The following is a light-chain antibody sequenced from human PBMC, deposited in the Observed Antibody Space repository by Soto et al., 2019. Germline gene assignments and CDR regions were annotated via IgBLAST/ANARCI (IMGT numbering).Light chain of an antibody. J-gene: IGLJ3*02. Sequence: QTVVTQEPSLTVSPGGTVTLTCASSTGAVTNANYPSWFQLKPGQAPRALIHTKDSKHSWTPARFSGSLLGGKAALTLSGAQPDDEAEYYCLLNYGGAQLVFGGGTKLTVL. CDR1: TGAVTNANY. V-gene: IGLV7-43*01. CDR2: TKD. CDR3: LLNYGGAQLV.